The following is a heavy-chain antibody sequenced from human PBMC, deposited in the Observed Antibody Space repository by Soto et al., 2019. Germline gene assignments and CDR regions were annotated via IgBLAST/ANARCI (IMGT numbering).Heavy chain of an antibody. J-gene: IGHJ6*02. CDR3: ARASPFTTSSPYYYYYGMDV. V-gene: IGHV3-30-3*01. CDR1: GVIFSDYA. CDR2: ISYDGNNK. Sequence: HPGGSLRLSCATSGVIFSDYAMHWVRQAPGKGLEWAAFISYDGNNKFYADSVKGRVTISRDNSRNTLYLQMNSLRAEDTAVYYCARASPFTTSSPYYYYYGMDVWGQGTTVTVSS. D-gene: IGHD6-6*01.